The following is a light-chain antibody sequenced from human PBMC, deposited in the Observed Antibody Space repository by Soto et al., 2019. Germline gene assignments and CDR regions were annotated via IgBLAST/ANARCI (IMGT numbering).Light chain of an antibody. CDR2: DVT. Sequence: QSALTQPASVSGSPGQSITISCTGTSSDDGGYNYVSWYQQQPGKAPKCMIYDVTNRPSGVSNRFSGSKSGNTASLTISGLQAEDEAEYYCCSYTTSNTRQIVFGTGTKLTVL. J-gene: IGLJ1*01. CDR3: CSYTTSNTRQIV. CDR1: SSDDGGYNY. V-gene: IGLV2-14*01.